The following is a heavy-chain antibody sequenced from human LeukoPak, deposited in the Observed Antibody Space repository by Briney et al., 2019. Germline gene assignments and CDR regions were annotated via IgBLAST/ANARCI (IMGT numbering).Heavy chain of an antibody. J-gene: IGHJ6*03. CDR3: ARDRKFLRFLEWLLFSPLWYYYMDV. Sequence: GGSLRLSCAASGITFSSYAMHWVRQAPGKGLEWVAVISYDGSNKYYADSVKGRFTISRDNSKNTLYLQMNSLRAEDTAVYYCARDRKFLRFLEWLLFSPLWYYYMDVWGKGTTVTVSS. CDR2: ISYDGSNK. V-gene: IGHV3-30*04. D-gene: IGHD3-3*01. CDR1: GITFSSYA.